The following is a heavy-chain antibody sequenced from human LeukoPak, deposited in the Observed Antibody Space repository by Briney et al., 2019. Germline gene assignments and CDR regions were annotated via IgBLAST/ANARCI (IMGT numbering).Heavy chain of an antibody. J-gene: IGHJ4*02. Sequence: PGGSLRLSCAASGLSLNSYAIHWVRQAPGKGLEWVTAISYDGSNKHYADSVRGRFTISRDNAKNSLYLQMNSLRVEDTAVYYCARKTGDCWGQGTLVIVSS. D-gene: IGHD1-14*01. CDR3: ARKTGDC. CDR2: ISYDGSNK. CDR1: GLSLNSYA. V-gene: IGHV3-30*03.